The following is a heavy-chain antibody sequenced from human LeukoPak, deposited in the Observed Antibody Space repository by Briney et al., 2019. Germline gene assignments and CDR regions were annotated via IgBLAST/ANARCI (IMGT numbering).Heavy chain of an antibody. J-gene: IGHJ6*02. CDR2: SNDKGDYT. CDR1: GFTFSSNA. D-gene: IGHD3-16*01. CDR3: AKAREASRLRYGMDV. V-gene: IGHV3-23*01. Sequence: PGGSLRLSCAASGFTFSSNAMNWARQAPGKGLEWVSGSNDKGDYTYYADSVRGRFTISRDNSKNMLYLQMNSLRVEDTALYYCAKAREASRLRYGMDVWGQGTTVTVSS.